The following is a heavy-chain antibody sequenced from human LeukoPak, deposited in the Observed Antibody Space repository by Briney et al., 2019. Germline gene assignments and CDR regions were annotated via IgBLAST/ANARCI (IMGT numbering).Heavy chain of an antibody. CDR3: ARGGYYDSSGYQGDAFDI. Sequence: PSETLSLTCTVSGGSISSYYWSWIRQPAGKGLEWIGRIYTSGSTNYNPSLKSRVTISVDTSKNQFSLKLSSVTAADTAVYYCARGGYYDSSGYQGDAFDIWGQGTMVTVSS. J-gene: IGHJ3*02. V-gene: IGHV4-4*07. CDR1: GGSISSYY. D-gene: IGHD3-22*01. CDR2: IYTSGST.